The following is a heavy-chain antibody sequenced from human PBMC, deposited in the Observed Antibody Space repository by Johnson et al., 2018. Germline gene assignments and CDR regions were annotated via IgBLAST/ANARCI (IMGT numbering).Heavy chain of an antibody. Sequence: QVQLQESGPGLVKPSETLSLTCTVSGGSISSYYWSWIRQPPGKGLEWIGYIYYSGSTNYNPSLKSRVTISVDTSKNQFSLKLSSVTAADPAVYYCARDKKIAAAFDIGGQGKMVTVSS. V-gene: IGHV4-59*01. D-gene: IGHD6-13*01. CDR1: GGSISSYY. J-gene: IGHJ3*02. CDR3: ARDKKIAAAFDI. CDR2: IYYSGST.